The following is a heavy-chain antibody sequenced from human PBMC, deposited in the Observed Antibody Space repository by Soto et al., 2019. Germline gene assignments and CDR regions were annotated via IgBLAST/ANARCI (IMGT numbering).Heavy chain of an antibody. Sequence: SETLSLTCTVSGGSISSGGYYWSWIRQHPGKGLEWIGYIYYSGSTYYNPSLKSRVTISVDTSKNQFSLKLSSVTAADTAVYYCARLGYCSSTCYMDVWGKGTTVTVSS. D-gene: IGHD2-2*01. J-gene: IGHJ6*03. CDR2: IYYSGST. CDR3: ARLGYCSSTCYMDV. V-gene: IGHV4-31*03. CDR1: GGSISSGGYY.